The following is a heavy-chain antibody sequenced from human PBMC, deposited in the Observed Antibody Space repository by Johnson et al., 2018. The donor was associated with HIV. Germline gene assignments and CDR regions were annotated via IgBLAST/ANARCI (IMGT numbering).Heavy chain of an antibody. CDR1: GFTFSDHA. CDR2: ISCDGGSE. D-gene: IGHD3-22*01. J-gene: IGHJ3*02. CDR3: EKGPTYYYDSSGYWSDAFDI. Sequence: QVLLLESGGGLVQPGGSLRLSCAASGFTFSDHAMGWVRQAPGKGLEWVALISCDGGSEYYADSVKGRFTISRDNSKNTLSLQMNSLRAEDTAVYYCEKGPTYYYDSSGYWSDAFDIWGQGTMVTVSS. V-gene: IGHV3-30*04.